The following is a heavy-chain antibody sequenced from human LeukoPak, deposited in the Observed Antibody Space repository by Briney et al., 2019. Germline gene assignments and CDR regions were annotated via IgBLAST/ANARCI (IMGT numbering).Heavy chain of an antibody. V-gene: IGHV4-39*01. Sequence: SETLSLTCTVSGGPISSSSYYWGWIRQPPGKGLEWIGSIYYSGSTYYNPSLKSRVTISVDTSKNQFSLKLSSVTAADTAVYYCARQGQWLYYFDYWGQGTLVTVSS. CDR2: IYYSGST. CDR1: GGPISSSSYY. D-gene: IGHD6-19*01. J-gene: IGHJ4*02. CDR3: ARQGQWLYYFDY.